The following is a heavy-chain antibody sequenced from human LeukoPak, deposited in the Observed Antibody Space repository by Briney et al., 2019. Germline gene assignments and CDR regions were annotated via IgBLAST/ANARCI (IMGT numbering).Heavy chain of an antibody. D-gene: IGHD6-19*01. CDR1: GGTFSSYA. Sequence: ASVTVSCKASGGTFSSYAISWVRQAPGQGREWVGRIIPILGIANYAQKFQGRVTITADKSTSTAYMELSSLRSEDTAVYYCARERVGYSSGWYEAFDIWGQGTMVPVSS. CDR3: ARERVGYSSGWYEAFDI. V-gene: IGHV1-69*04. CDR2: IIPILGIA. J-gene: IGHJ3*02.